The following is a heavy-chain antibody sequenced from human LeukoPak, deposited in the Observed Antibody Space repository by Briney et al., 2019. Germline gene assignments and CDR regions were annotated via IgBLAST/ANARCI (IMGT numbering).Heavy chain of an antibody. J-gene: IGHJ2*01. Sequence: PGGSLRLSCAASGFTFSSYAMSWVRQAPGKGLEWVSAISAGGSSTYSADSVKGRFTISRDNSKNTLYLRMNSLRAEDTAVYYCAKMRDFWSGYLGYFDLWGRGTLVTASS. CDR1: GFTFSSYA. CDR3: AKMRDFWSGYLGYFDL. CDR2: ISAGGSST. D-gene: IGHD3-3*01. V-gene: IGHV3-23*01.